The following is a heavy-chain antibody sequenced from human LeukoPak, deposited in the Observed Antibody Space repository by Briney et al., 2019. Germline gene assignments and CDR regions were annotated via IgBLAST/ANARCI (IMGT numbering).Heavy chain of an antibody. CDR1: GYTFINFA. CDR3: ATVPPDTAMAELDY. J-gene: IGHJ4*02. CDR2: INAGNGNT. V-gene: IGHV1-3*01. Sequence: GASVKVSCKASGYTFINFAINWGRQAPGQRPEWMGWINAGNGNTKYSQKFQGRVTMTEDTSTDTAYMELSSLRSEDTAVYYCATVPPDTAMAELDYWGQGTLVTVSS. D-gene: IGHD5-18*01.